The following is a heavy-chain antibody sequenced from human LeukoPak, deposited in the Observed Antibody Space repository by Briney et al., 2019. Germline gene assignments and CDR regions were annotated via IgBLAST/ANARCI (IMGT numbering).Heavy chain of an antibody. V-gene: IGHV4-59*11. CDR2: IYYRGTT. Sequence: SETLSLTCAVSRGSISSHYWSWIRQPPGKELEWIGYIYYRGTTTYNYSLKSRVTISVDTSKSQFSLEMTSATAADTAVYYCARDGRRASGLDAWGPGILVTVSS. J-gene: IGHJ4*02. D-gene: IGHD3/OR15-3a*01. CDR1: RGSISSHY. CDR3: ARDGRRASGLDA.